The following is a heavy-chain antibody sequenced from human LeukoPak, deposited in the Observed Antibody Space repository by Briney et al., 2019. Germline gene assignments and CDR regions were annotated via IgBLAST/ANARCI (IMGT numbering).Heavy chain of an antibody. D-gene: IGHD2-8*01. Sequence: TGGSLRLSCAASGFTFSSSVMSWVRQAPGKGLEWVSSITGSGGSTYYADSVKGRFSISRDNSKNTLYLQMNSLRTEDTAVYYCAKAENGLDYWGQGTLVTVSS. V-gene: IGHV3-23*01. CDR3: AKAENGLDY. CDR1: GFTFSSSV. CDR2: ITGSGGST. J-gene: IGHJ4*02.